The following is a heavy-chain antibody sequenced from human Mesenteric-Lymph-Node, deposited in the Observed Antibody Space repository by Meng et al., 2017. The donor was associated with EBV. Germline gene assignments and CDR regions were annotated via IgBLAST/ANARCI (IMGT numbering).Heavy chain of an antibody. V-gene: IGHV4-39*07. Sequence: QVQLQESGPGLVKPSETLSLTCTVSGGSISSSNYYWGWIRQPPGKGLEWIGTIYYSGSTYYNPSLKSRVTISVGTSKNQFSLKLSSVTAADTAFYYCARITGPGLPYYFDYWGQGTLVTVSS. CDR3: ARITGPGLPYYFDY. CDR1: GGSISSSNYY. CDR2: IYYSGST. D-gene: IGHD2-8*02. J-gene: IGHJ4*02.